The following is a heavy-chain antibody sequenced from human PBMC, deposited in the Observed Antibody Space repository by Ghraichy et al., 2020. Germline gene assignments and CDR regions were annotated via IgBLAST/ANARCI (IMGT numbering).Heavy chain of an antibody. CDR2: ITGRGDST. CDR3: STYYSTFDF. J-gene: IGHJ4*02. V-gene: IGHV3-23*01. Sequence: GGSLRLSCAASGFTFSSYAMSWVRQAPGKGLEWVSTITGRGDSTYYADSVKGRFTISRDNYKNTLDLQMNSLRAGDTAVYYCSTYYSTFDFWGQGTLVTVSS. D-gene: IGHD3-10*01. CDR1: GFTFSSYA.